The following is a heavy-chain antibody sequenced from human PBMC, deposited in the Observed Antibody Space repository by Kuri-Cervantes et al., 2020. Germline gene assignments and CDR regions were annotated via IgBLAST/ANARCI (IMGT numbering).Heavy chain of an antibody. J-gene: IGHJ4*02. CDR2: IYYSGST. D-gene: IGHD6-13*01. CDR3: ARWGGRIAAAARSFDY. V-gene: IGHV4-59*12. Sequence: SETLSLTCTVPGGSISSYYWSWIRQPPGKGLEWIGYIYYSGSTNYNPSLKSRVTISVDTSKDQFSLKLSSVTAADTAVYYCARWGGRIAAAARSFDYWGQGTLVTVSS. CDR1: GGSISSYY.